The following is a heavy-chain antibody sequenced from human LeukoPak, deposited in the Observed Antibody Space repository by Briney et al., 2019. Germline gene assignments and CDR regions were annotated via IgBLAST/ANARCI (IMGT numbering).Heavy chain of an antibody. Sequence: SETLSLTCTVSGGSISSYYWSWIRQPPGKGLEWIGYIYYSGSTNYNPSLKSRVTISVDTSKNQFSLKLSSVTAADTAVYYCARQKDSSAFDYWGQGTLVTVSS. J-gene: IGHJ4*02. V-gene: IGHV4-59*08. D-gene: IGHD6-25*01. CDR1: GGSISSYY. CDR3: ARQKDSSAFDY. CDR2: IYYSGST.